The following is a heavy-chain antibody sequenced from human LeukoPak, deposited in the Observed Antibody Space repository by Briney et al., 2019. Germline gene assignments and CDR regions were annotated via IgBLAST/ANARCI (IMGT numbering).Heavy chain of an antibody. Sequence: GGSLRLSCEASGFTFRSYDMYWVRQAPGKGLEWVSRINTDGSDTRYVDSVKGRFTISRDNAKNTLYLQMYGLTAEDTAVYYCARASHCSRTSCYAPDYWGQGTLVTVSS. J-gene: IGHJ4*02. CDR3: ARASHCSRTSCYAPDY. D-gene: IGHD2-2*01. V-gene: IGHV3-74*01. CDR1: GFTFRSYD. CDR2: INTDGSDT.